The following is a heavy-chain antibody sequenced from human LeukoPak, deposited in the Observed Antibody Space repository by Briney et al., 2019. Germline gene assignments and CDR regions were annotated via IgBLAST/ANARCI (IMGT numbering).Heavy chain of an antibody. CDR1: GGSFSGYY. V-gene: IGHV4-34*01. CDR2: INHSGST. CDR3: ARVVKPSYYYYYMDV. Sequence: SETLSLTCAVYGGSFSGYYWSWIRQPPGKGLEWIGEINHSGSTNYNPSLKSRVTISVDTSKNQFSLKLSSVTAADTAVYYCARVVKPSYYYYYMDVWGKGTTVTISS. J-gene: IGHJ6*03.